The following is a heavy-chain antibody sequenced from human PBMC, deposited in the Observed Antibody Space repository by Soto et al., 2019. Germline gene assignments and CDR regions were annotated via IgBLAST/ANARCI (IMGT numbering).Heavy chain of an antibody. CDR1: GGSISSYY. CDR2: IYYSGSH. CDR3: ASSFPGTATIFDY. D-gene: IGHD6-25*01. J-gene: IGHJ4*02. Sequence: QVQLQESGPGLVKPSETLSLTCTVSGGSISSYYWNWIRQTPGKGLEWIGYIYYSGSHKYNPSLKSRATISVDASKSQFSLQLNSVTAADTAVYYGASSFPGTATIFDYWGQGTLVTVSS. V-gene: IGHV4-59*01.